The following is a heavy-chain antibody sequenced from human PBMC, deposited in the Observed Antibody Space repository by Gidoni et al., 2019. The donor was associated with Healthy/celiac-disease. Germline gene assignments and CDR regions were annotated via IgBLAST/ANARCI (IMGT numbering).Heavy chain of an antibody. Sequence: QVQLQQWGAGLLKPSETLSLTCAVYGGSFSGYYWSWIRQPPGKGLEWIGEINHSGSTNYNPSLKSRVTISVDTSKNQFSLKLSSVTAADTAVYYCARGRYYYDSSGHGGGDYWGQGTLVTVSS. CDR2: INHSGST. CDR1: GGSFSGYY. CDR3: ARGRYYYDSSGHGGGDY. V-gene: IGHV4-34*01. D-gene: IGHD3-22*01. J-gene: IGHJ4*02.